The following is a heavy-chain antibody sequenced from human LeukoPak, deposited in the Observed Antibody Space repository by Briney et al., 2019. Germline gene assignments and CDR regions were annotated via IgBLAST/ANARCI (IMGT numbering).Heavy chain of an antibody. D-gene: IGHD3-3*01. Sequence: GGSLRLSCAASGFTFSSYAISWVRHAPGQGLEWVSAISGSGGSTYYADSVKGRFTISRDNSKNTLYLQMNSLRAEDTAVYYCAKGRDYDFWSGYYSEHDPGYFDYWGQGTLVTVSS. CDR1: GFTFSSYA. J-gene: IGHJ4*02. CDR2: ISGSGGST. CDR3: AKGRDYDFWSGYYSEHDPGYFDY. V-gene: IGHV3-23*01.